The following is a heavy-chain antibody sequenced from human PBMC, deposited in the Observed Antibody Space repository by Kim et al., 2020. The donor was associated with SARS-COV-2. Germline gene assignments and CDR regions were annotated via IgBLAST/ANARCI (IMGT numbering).Heavy chain of an antibody. Sequence: ASVKVSCKVSGYTLTELSMHWVRQAPGKGLEWMGCVDPEDGETIYAQKFQGRVTMTEDTSTDTAYMELSSLRSEDTAVYYCATSTTVTTSGWFDPWGQGTLVTVSS. CDR2: VDPEDGET. CDR1: GYTLTELS. CDR3: ATSTTVTTSGWFDP. V-gene: IGHV1-24*01. D-gene: IGHD4-17*01. J-gene: IGHJ5*02.